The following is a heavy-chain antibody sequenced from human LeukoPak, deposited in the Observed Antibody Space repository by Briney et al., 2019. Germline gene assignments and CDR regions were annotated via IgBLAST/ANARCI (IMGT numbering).Heavy chain of an antibody. CDR1: GYTFTNYA. Sequence: ASVKVSCKASGYTFTNYALNWVRQAPGQGLEWMGWINTNTGNPTYAQGFTGRFVFSLDTSVSTAYLQISSLKAEDTAVYYCARDGTYYDILTGSPHDYWGQGTLVTVSS. D-gene: IGHD3-9*01. CDR3: ARDGTYYDILTGSPHDY. V-gene: IGHV7-4-1*02. CDR2: INTNTGNP. J-gene: IGHJ4*02.